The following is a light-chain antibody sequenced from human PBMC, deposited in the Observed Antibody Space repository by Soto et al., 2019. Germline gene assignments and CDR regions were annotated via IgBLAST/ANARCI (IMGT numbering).Light chain of an antibody. Sequence: AIQMTQAPPSLSASVGDRAIITCRASQDIRVDVGWRQKRPGHAPNLLIYAASTLHTGVPSTFTGSGSCTDFTLTNNELQSEGVATYFCLQDYDCPYTIGEGTKMEI. CDR3: LQDYDCPYT. V-gene: IGKV1-6*01. CDR1: QDIRVD. J-gene: IGKJ2*01. CDR2: AAS.